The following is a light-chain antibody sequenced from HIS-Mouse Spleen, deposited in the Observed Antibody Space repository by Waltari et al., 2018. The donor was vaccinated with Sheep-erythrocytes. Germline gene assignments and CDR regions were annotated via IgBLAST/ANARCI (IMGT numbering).Light chain of an antibody. J-gene: IGLJ3*02. CDR1: SSDGGGYND. CDR3: CSYAGSYTFWV. V-gene: IGLV2-11*01. Sequence: QSALTQPRSVSGSPGQSVTISCTGTSSDGGGYNDVSWYQQDPGKAPKLMIYDVSKRPSGVPDRFSGSKSGNPASLTISGLQAEDEADYYCCSYAGSYTFWVFGGGTKLTVL. CDR2: DVS.